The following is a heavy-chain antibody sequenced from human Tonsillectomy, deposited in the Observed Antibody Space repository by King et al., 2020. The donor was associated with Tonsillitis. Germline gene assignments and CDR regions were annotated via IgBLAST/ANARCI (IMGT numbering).Heavy chain of an antibody. V-gene: IGHV3-23*04. J-gene: IGHJ4*02. D-gene: IGHD4-17*01. CDR1: GFTFSSYA. CDR2: ISGSGGST. CDR3: AKDTRTGLYDYGDQFFDY. Sequence: VQLVESGGGLVQPGGSLRLSCAASGFTFSSYAMSWVRRAPGKGLEWVSAISGSGGSTYYADSVKGRFTISRDNSKNTLYLQMNSLRAEDTAVYYCAKDTRTGLYDYGDQFFDYWGQGTLVTVSS.